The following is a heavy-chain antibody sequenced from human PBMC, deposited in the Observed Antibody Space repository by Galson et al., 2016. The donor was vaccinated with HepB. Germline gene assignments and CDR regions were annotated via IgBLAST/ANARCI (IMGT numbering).Heavy chain of an antibody. Sequence: SVKVSYKASGGTFSYSAINWVRQAPGQGLAWMEGIIPIFDTVNYAQRFQGRVTITADKSTNTAYMELSRLTSQDTAVYYCARERAEALHKARSPRRIIVGAPCASWGQGTPVIVSS. CDR2: IIPIFDTV. J-gene: IGHJ5*02. CDR3: ARERAEALHKARSPRRIIVGAPCAS. D-gene: IGHD1-26*01. CDR1: GGTFSYSA. V-gene: IGHV1-69*06.